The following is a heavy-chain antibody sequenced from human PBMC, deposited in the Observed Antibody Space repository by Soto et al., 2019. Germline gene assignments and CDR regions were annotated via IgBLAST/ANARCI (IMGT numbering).Heavy chain of an antibody. D-gene: IGHD6-6*01. V-gene: IGHV4-34*01. CDR1: GGSFSGYY. CDR2: IHHSGST. Sequence: SETLSLTCAVYGGSFSGYYWNWIRQPPGKGLEWLGEIHHSGSTKYNPSLKSRVTISVDTSKNQISLMLSSATAADTAVYYCARGHSRARIAARPLFFGLDVWGQGTTVTVSS. CDR3: ARGHSRARIAARPLFFGLDV. J-gene: IGHJ6*02.